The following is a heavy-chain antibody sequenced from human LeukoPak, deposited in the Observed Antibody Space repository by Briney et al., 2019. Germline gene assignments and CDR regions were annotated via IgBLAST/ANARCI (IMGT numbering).Heavy chain of an antibody. CDR1: GGSFSNYY. CDR2: INHGGST. CDR3: SNRLITMITRGRSSNWCDT. Sequence: SETLSLTCDVYGGSFSNYYWSWIRQPPGKVLEWIGEINHGGSTDYNPSLKSQVTISVAPSKNQFSLRRGSVTAANTPFYTVSNRLITMITRGRSSNWCDTWGQGTLVTVSS. J-gene: IGHJ5*02. D-gene: IGHD3-22*01. V-gene: IGHV4-34*06.